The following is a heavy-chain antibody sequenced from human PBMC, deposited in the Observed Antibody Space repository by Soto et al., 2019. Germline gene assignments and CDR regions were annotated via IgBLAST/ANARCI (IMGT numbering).Heavy chain of an antibody. CDR3: AKSPRTGIAAATLDP. Sequence: GGSLRLSCAASGFTFSSYAMSWVRQSPGKGLEWVSAISGSGGSTYYADSVKGRFTISRDNSKNTLYLQMNSLRAEDTAVYYCAKSPRTGIAAATLDPWGQGTLVTVSS. CDR2: ISGSGGST. CDR1: GFTFSSYA. D-gene: IGHD6-13*01. J-gene: IGHJ5*02. V-gene: IGHV3-23*01.